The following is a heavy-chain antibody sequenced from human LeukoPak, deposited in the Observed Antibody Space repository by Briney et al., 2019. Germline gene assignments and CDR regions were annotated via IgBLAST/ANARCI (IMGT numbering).Heavy chain of an antibody. CDR2: TSDRGDYT. D-gene: IGHD2-2*01. J-gene: IGHJ4*02. CDR3: ARDREAGTSASRFDY. V-gene: IGHV3-23*01. CDR1: GFTFTSYS. Sequence: GGSLRLSCAASGFTFTSYSMSWVRQAPGKGLEWVSGTSDRGDYTYYAGSVKGRFTISRDNSKNTLYLQMNSLGAEDTAVYYCARDREAGTSASRFDYWGQGTLVTVSS.